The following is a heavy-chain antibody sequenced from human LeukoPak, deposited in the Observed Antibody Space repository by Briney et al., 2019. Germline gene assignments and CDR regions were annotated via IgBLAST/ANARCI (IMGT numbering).Heavy chain of an antibody. D-gene: IGHD6-6*01. CDR3: ASPPSISSSYYYYDMDV. Sequence: ASVKVSCKASGHTFTNYYTHWVRQAPGQGPEWMGIINPSGGSTTYAQKFQGRVTMTRDTSTSTVYMELSSLRSEDTAVYYCASPPSISSSYYYYDMDVWGQGTTVTVSS. CDR2: INPSGGST. J-gene: IGHJ6*02. CDR1: GHTFTNYY. V-gene: IGHV1-46*01.